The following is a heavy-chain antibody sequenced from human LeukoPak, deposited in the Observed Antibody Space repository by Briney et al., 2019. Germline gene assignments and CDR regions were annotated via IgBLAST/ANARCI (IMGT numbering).Heavy chain of an antibody. CDR3: ARAGYSGYDSHNWFDP. D-gene: IGHD5-12*01. CDR2: IYHSGST. Sequence: PSETLSLTCTVSGGSISSHFWSWIRQPPGKGLEWIGYIYHSGSTYYNPSLKSRVTVSVDRSKNQFSLKLSSVTAADTAVYYCARAGYSGYDSHNWFDPWGQGTLVTVSS. CDR1: GGSISSHF. J-gene: IGHJ5*02. V-gene: IGHV4-59*11.